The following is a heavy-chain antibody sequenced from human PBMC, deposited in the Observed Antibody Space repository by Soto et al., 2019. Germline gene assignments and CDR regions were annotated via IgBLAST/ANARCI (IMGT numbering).Heavy chain of an antibody. CDR1: GFTFSSYA. CDR2: ISYDGSNK. Sequence: GGSLRLSCAASGFTFSSYAMHWVRHAPGKGLEWVAVISYDGSNKYYADSVKGRFTISRDNSKNTLYLQMNSLRAEDTAVYYCARRGYSYGENYGMDVWGQGTTVTVSS. CDR3: ARRGYSYGENYGMDV. J-gene: IGHJ6*02. D-gene: IGHD5-18*01. V-gene: IGHV3-30-3*01.